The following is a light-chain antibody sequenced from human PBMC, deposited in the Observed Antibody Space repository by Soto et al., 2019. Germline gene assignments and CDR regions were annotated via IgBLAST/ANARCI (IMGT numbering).Light chain of an antibody. CDR3: QSYDGSLSAL. Sequence: QSVLTQPPSVSGAPGQRVTISCTGSSSNIGAGYDVHWYQQLPGTAPKLLIYGNSNRPSGVPDRFSGSKSGTSASLAITGLQAEDEAAYYCQSYDGSLSALFGGGTKLTVL. CDR1: SSNIGAGYD. V-gene: IGLV1-40*01. J-gene: IGLJ3*02. CDR2: GNS.